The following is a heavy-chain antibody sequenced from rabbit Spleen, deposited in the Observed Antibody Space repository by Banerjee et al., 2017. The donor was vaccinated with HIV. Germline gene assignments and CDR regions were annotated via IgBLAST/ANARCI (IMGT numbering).Heavy chain of an antibody. CDR1: GFSFSSNEY. J-gene: IGHJ3*01. CDR3: ARAIVPWLGLTRLDL. V-gene: IGHV1S40*01. Sequence: QSLEESGGDLVKPEGSLTLTCTASGFSFSSNEYMCWVRQAPGKGLDWIACINAITGKAVYATWAKGRFTISRTSSTTVTLQMTSLTAADTATYFCARAIVPWLGLTRLDLWGQGTLVTVS. D-gene: IGHD4-1*01. CDR2: INAITGKA.